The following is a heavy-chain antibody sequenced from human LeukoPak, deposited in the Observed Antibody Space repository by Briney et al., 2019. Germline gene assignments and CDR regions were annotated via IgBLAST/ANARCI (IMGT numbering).Heavy chain of an antibody. CDR2: ISSSSIYT. CDR1: GFTFSDYY. V-gene: IGHV3-11*06. J-gene: IGHJ4*02. CDR3: ARDPPENTWFGYFDY. Sequence: GGSLRLSCAASGFTFSDYYMSWIRQAPGKGLEWVSYISSSSIYTNSADSVKGRFTISRDNSKNMLYLQMNSLRAEDTAVYYCARDPPENTWFGYFDYWGQGALVTVSS. D-gene: IGHD3-10*01.